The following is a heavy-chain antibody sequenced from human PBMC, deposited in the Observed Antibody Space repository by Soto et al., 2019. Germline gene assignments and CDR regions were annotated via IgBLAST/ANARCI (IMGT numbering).Heavy chain of an antibody. CDR3: ARSPGYCSTTRCYGRDFAMEV. D-gene: IGHD2-2*01. J-gene: IGHJ6*02. CDR1: RFTFSNYA. CDR2: ISFDGSTK. Sequence: QVQLVEFGGGVVQPGRSLRLSCAASRFTFSNYAMHWVRQAPGKGLQWVALISFDGSTKYYADSVKGRFTISRDNSKNTLYLQMNSLRAEDTAVYYCARSPGYCSTTRCYGRDFAMEVWGQGTTVTVSS. V-gene: IGHV3-30-3*01.